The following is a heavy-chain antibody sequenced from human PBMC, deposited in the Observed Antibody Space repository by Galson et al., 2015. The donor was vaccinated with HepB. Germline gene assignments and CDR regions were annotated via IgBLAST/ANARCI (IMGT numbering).Heavy chain of an antibody. V-gene: IGHV7-4-1*02. CDR1: GYTFTRYA. CDR3: ARVGWFRELMSDY. J-gene: IGHJ4*02. CDR2: INTNTGNP. D-gene: IGHD3-10*01. Sequence: SVKVSCKASGYTFTRYAMNWVRQAPGQGLEWMGWINTNTGNPTYAQGFIGRFVFSLDTSVSTAYLQISSLKAEDTAVYYCARVGWFRELMSDYWGQGTLVTVSS.